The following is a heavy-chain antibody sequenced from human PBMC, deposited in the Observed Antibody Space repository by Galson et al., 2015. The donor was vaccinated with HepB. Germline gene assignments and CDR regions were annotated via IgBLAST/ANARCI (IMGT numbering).Heavy chain of an antibody. D-gene: IGHD3-22*01. CDR3: ARDPREYYYDSSGYAQDWFDP. CDR1: GGTFSSYA. J-gene: IGHJ5*02. Sequence: SVKVSCKASGGTFSSYAISWVRQAPGQGLEWMGGIIPIFGTANYAQKFQGRVTITADESTSTAYMELSSLRSEDTAVYYCARDPREYYYDSSGYAQDWFDPWGQGTLVTVSS. CDR2: IIPIFGTA. V-gene: IGHV1-69*13.